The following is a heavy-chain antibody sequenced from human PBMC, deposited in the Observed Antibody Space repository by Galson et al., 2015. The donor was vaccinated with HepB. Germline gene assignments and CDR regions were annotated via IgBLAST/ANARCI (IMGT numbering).Heavy chain of an antibody. Sequence: QSGAEVKKPGGSLKISCKGSGYSFTSYWIGWVRQMPGKGLEWMGIIYPGDSDTRYSPSFQGQVTISADKSISTAYLQWSSLKASDTAMYYCARGTMVRGVIIDDAFDIWGQGTMVTVSS. J-gene: IGHJ3*02. D-gene: IGHD3-10*01. CDR3: ARGTMVRGVIIDDAFDI. CDR2: IYPGDSDT. V-gene: IGHV5-51*01. CDR1: GYSFTSYW.